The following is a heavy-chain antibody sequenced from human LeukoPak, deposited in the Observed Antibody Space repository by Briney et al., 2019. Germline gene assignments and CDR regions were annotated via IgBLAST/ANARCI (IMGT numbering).Heavy chain of an antibody. V-gene: IGHV7-4-1*02. Sequence: ASVKVSCKASGYTFTSYAMNWVRQAPGQGLEWMGWINTNTGNPTYAQGFTGRFVFSLDTSLGTAYLQISSLKAEDTAVYYCVRDNPDNIAATGHYWGQGTLVTVSS. J-gene: IGHJ4*02. D-gene: IGHD6-6*01. CDR1: GYTFTSYA. CDR3: VRDNPDNIAATGHY. CDR2: INTNTGNP.